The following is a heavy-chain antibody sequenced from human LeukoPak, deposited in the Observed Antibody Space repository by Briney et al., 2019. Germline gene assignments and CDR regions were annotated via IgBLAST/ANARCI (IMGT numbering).Heavy chain of an antibody. J-gene: IGHJ3*02. Sequence: GASVKVSCKASGYTFTSYGISWVRQAPGQGLEWMGWISAYNGNTNYAQKLQGRGTMTTDTSTSTAYMELRSLRSDDTAVYYCASTKKGNYYDSSGYYYDDAFDIWGQGTMVTVSS. CDR1: GYTFTSYG. D-gene: IGHD3-22*01. CDR3: ASTKKGNYYDSSGYYYDDAFDI. CDR2: ISAYNGNT. V-gene: IGHV1-18*01.